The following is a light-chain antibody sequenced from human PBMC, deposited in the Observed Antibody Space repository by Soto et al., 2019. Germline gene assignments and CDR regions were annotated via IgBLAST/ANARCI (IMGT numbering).Light chain of an antibody. CDR1: QSISSW. J-gene: IGKJ1*01. CDR3: QQYRT. V-gene: IGKV1-5*01. CDR2: DAS. Sequence: LSASVGDRVTITCRASQSISSWLAWYQQKPGKAPKLLIYDASSLESGVPSRFSGSGSGTEFTLTISSLQPDDFATYYCQQYRTFGQGTKVDIK.